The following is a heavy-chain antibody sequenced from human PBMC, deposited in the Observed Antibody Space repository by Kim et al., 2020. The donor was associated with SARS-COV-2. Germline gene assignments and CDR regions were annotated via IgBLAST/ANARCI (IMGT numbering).Heavy chain of an antibody. CDR2: IYSGGST. J-gene: IGHJ6*02. CDR3: ARAHGDRYSSSWYLDYYYGMDV. D-gene: IGHD6-13*01. Sequence: GGSLRLSCAASGFTVSSNYMSWVRQAPGKGLEWVSVIYSGGSTYYADSVKGRFTISRDNSKNTLYLQMNSLRAEDTAVYYCARAHGDRYSSSWYLDYYYGMDVWGQGTTVTVSS. CDR1: GFTVSSNY. V-gene: IGHV3-53*01.